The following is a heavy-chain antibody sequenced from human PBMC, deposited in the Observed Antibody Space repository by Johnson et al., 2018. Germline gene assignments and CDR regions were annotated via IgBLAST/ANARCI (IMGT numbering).Heavy chain of an antibody. J-gene: IGHJ6*02. CDR2: ISSSSSTI. V-gene: IGHV3-48*02. Sequence: VQLVESGGGLVQPGGSLRLSCAASGFTFSSYSMNWVRQAPGKGLEWVSYISSSSSTIYYADSVKGRFTISRDKAKNSLYLQMNSLRDEDTAVYYCYRGSGYYTNYGMDVWGQGTTVTVSS. D-gene: IGHD3-3*01. CDR1: GFTFSSYS. CDR3: YRGSGYYTNYGMDV.